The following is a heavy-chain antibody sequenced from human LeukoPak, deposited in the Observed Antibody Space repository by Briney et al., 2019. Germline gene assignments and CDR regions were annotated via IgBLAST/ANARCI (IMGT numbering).Heavy chain of an antibody. Sequence: GVSLRLFCAASGFTFSDYYMSWIRQAPGKGLEWGSYISSSGSTIYYADSVKGRFTISRDNAKNSLYLQMNSLRAEDTAVYYCARDNLLLPDYWGQGTLVTVSS. J-gene: IGHJ4*02. CDR3: ARDNLLLPDY. CDR1: GFTFSDYY. D-gene: IGHD3-22*01. V-gene: IGHV3-11*04. CDR2: ISSSGSTI.